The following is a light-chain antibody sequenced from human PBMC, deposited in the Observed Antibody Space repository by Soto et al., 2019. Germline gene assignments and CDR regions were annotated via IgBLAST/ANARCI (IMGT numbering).Light chain of an antibody. CDR1: SSDVGGYNY. CDR3: SSYTTTTTLEV. V-gene: IGLV2-14*01. J-gene: IGLJ1*01. CDR2: EVS. Sequence: QSVLTQPASVSGSPGQSIIISCTGTSSDVGGYNYVSWYQHHPGKAPKLMIYEVSNRPSGVSNRSSGSKSGNTASLTISGLQGEDEADYYCSSYTTTTTLEVFGTGTKLTVL.